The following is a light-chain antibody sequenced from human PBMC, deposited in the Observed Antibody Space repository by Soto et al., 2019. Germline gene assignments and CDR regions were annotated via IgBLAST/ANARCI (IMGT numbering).Light chain of an antibody. CDR3: QQYDGSPLYT. CDR2: DAS. J-gene: IGKJ2*01. CDR1: QRIRSTY. Sequence: EILLTQSPGTLSLSPGDSATLSCRASQRIRSTYLAWYQQKPGQAPRLRIYDASSRATGIPDRFSGSGSGTDFYLTISRLEPEDFAVYYCQQYDGSPLYTFGQGTKLEIK. V-gene: IGKV3-20*01.